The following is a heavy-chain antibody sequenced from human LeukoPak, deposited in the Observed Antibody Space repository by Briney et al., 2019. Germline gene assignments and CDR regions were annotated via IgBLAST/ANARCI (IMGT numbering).Heavy chain of an antibody. CDR3: ARYSSSWYDGPPEMYYFDY. D-gene: IGHD6-13*01. CDR2: IYYSGST. Sequence: SETLSLTCTVSGGSISSYYWSWIRQPPGKGLEWIGYIYYSGSTNYNPFLKSRVTISVDTSRNQFSLKLSSVTAADTAVYYCARYSSSWYDGPPEMYYFDYWGQGTLVTVSS. CDR1: GGSISSYY. J-gene: IGHJ4*02. V-gene: IGHV4-59*01.